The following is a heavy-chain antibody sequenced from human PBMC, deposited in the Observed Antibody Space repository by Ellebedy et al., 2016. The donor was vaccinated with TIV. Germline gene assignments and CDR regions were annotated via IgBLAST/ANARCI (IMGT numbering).Heavy chain of an antibody. V-gene: IGHV3-21*01. Sequence: GESLKISCAASGFTFRSYSMNWVRQAPGKGLEWVSSISSSSSYIYYADSVKGRFTISRDNSKNTLYLQMNSLRAEDTAVYYCARDPTARSTVTGLGDYWGQGTLVTVFS. D-gene: IGHD4-17*01. CDR1: GFTFRSYS. CDR3: ARDPTARSTVTGLGDY. J-gene: IGHJ4*02. CDR2: ISSSSSYI.